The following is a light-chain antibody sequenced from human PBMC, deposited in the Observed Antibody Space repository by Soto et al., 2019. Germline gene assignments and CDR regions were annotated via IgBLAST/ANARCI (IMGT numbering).Light chain of an antibody. Sequence: EIVLTQSPGTLSLSPGERATLSFRASQSVSSSYLAWYQQKPGQAPRLLIYGASSRATGIPDRFSGSGSGTDFTLTISRLEPEDFAVYYCQQYGSSPPITFGQGTRL. CDR2: GAS. J-gene: IGKJ5*01. V-gene: IGKV3-20*01. CDR3: QQYGSSPPIT. CDR1: QSVSSSY.